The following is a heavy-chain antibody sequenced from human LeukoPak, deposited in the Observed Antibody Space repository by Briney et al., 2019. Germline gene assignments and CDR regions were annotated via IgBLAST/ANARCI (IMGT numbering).Heavy chain of an antibody. D-gene: IGHD4-23*01. J-gene: IGHJ4*02. CDR1: GYSFSTAW. CDR3: ARRQDRVTPDY. V-gene: IGHV5-10-1*01. Sequence: GESLKISCKGSGYSFSTAWISWVRQMPGKGLEWMGRIDPSDSYTNYSPSFQGHVTISADKSISTAYLQWSSLKASDTAMYYCARRQDRVTPDYWGQGTLVTVSS. CDR2: IDPSDSYT.